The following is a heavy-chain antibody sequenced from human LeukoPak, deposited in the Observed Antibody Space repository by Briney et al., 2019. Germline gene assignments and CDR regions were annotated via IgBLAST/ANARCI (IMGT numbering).Heavy chain of an antibody. CDR2: INHSGST. Sequence: SETLSLTCAVYSGSFSGYYWSWLRQPPGKGLEWIGEINHSGSTNYNPSLKSRVTISVDTSKNQFSLKLSSVTAADTAVYYCARGGVGYYYDSSGYYDYWGQGTLVTVSS. J-gene: IGHJ4*02. CDR3: ARGGVGYYYDSSGYYDY. CDR1: SGSFSGYY. D-gene: IGHD3-22*01. V-gene: IGHV4-34*01.